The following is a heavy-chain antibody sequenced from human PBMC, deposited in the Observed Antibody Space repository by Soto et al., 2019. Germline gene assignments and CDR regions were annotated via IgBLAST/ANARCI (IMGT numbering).Heavy chain of an antibody. D-gene: IGHD3-22*01. CDR1: GGSISSSSYY. Sequence: SETLSLTCTVSGGSISSSSYYWGWIRQPPGKGLEWIGYIYYSGSTNYNPSLKSRVTISVDTSKNQFSLKLSSVTAADTAVYYCARDRYYDSSGYSTYYYYYAMDVWGQGTTVIVSS. CDR3: ARDRYYDSSGYSTYYYYYAMDV. CDR2: IYYSGST. V-gene: IGHV4-61*01. J-gene: IGHJ6*02.